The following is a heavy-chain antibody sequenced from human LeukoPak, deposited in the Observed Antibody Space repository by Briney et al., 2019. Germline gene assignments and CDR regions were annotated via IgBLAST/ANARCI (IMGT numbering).Heavy chain of an antibody. CDR2: IYTSGST. CDR3: ARDLVDTVMSHLVLFDY. J-gene: IGHJ4*02. Sequence: PSETLSLTCTVSGGSISSGSYYWSWIRQPAGKGLEWIGRIYTSGSTKYNPSLKSRVTISVDTSKNQVSLKLSSVTAADTAVYYCARDLVDTVMSHLVLFDYWGQGTLVTVSS. V-gene: IGHV4-61*02. D-gene: IGHD5-18*01. CDR1: GGSISSGSYY.